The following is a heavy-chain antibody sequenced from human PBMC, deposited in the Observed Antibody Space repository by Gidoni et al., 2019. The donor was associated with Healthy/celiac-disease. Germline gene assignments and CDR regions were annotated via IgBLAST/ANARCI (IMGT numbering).Heavy chain of an antibody. CDR2: ISSSSTI. V-gene: IGHV3-48*01. CDR3: ASVPDIVLMAEPWVP. J-gene: IGHJ5*02. D-gene: IGHD2-8*01. Sequence: EVQLVESGGGLVQPGGSLRLSCAASGFTFSSYSMNWVRQAPGKGLEWVSYISSSSTIYYADSVKGRFTISRDNAKNSLYLQMNSLRAEDTAVYYCASVPDIVLMAEPWVPWGQGTLVTVSS. CDR1: GFTFSSYS.